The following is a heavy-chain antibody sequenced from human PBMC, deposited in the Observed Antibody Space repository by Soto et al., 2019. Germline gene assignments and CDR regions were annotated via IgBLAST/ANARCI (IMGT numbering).Heavy chain of an antibody. Sequence: QVQLQESGPGLVKPSETLSLICTVSGGSISSYYWSWIRQPPGKGLEWIGYIYYSGSTNYNPSLQSRVTISVDTSKNQFSLKLSSVTAADTAVYYCARERHSGNYGMDVWGLGTTVTVSS. D-gene: IGHD1-26*01. CDR3: ARERHSGNYGMDV. CDR1: GGSISSYY. J-gene: IGHJ6*02. V-gene: IGHV4-59*01. CDR2: IYYSGST.